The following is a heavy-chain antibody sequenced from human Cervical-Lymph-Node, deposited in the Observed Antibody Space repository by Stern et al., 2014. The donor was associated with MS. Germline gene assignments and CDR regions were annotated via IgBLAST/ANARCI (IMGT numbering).Heavy chain of an antibody. CDR1: GYIFSSYG. D-gene: IGHD4-17*01. Sequence: VQLVESGPEVKKPGASVQVSCKASGYIFSSYGINWVRQAPGQGLEWMGWVSPYNGNTNSAQKFQDRVTMTTDTSTNTAYMDLRSLRSDDTAVYYCAREVYGDSRRFDSWGQGTLVIVSS. CDR3: AREVYGDSRRFDS. V-gene: IGHV1-18*01. CDR2: VSPYNGNT. J-gene: IGHJ4*02.